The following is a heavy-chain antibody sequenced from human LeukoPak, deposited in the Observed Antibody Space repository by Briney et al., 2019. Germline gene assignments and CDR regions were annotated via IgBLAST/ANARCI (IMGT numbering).Heavy chain of an antibody. J-gene: IGHJ5*01. Sequence: MSSETLSLTCAVYGGTFTDNYWTWIRQPPGEGLEWIGEINHGGSTNYNPPLKGRVVISVDTSKNQFSLKVNSVTAADTAVYYCARAPGYRNSRWRDSWGQGTLVTVSS. CDR2: INHGGST. CDR3: ARAPGYRNSRWRDS. D-gene: IGHD6-13*01. V-gene: IGHV4-34*01. CDR1: GGTFTDNY.